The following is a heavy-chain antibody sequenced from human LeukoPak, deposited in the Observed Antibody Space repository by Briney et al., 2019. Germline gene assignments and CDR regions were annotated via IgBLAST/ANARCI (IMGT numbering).Heavy chain of an antibody. CDR3: ARDGVARTRYYFDY. V-gene: IGHV1-2*02. D-gene: IGHD6-19*01. CDR2: INPSSGGT. J-gene: IGHJ4*02. CDR1: GYTFTGYY. Sequence: ASVKVSCKASGYTFTGYYMHWVRQAPGQGLEWMGWINPSSGGTNYAQKFQGRVTMTRDTSISTAYMELSRLRSDDTAVYYCARDGVARTRYYFDYWGQGTLVTVSS.